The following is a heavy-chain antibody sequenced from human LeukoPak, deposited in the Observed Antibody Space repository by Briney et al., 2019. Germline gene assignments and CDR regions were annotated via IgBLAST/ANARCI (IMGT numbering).Heavy chain of an antibody. Sequence: SETLSLTCTVSGGSISRYYWSWIRQPPGKGLEWIGYIYYSGSTNYNPSLESRVTISVDTSKNQFSLKLTSVTAAGTAVYYCARHGGLSYYFDYWGQGTLVTVSS. CDR2: IYYSGST. V-gene: IGHV4-59*08. CDR3: ARHGGLSYYFDY. J-gene: IGHJ4*02. CDR1: GGSISRYY. D-gene: IGHD3-3*01.